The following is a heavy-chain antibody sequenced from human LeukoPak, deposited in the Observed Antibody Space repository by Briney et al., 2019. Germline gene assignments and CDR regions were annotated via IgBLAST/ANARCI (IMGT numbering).Heavy chain of an antibody. D-gene: IGHD2-15*01. J-gene: IGHJ3*02. V-gene: IGHV1-69*06. Sequence: SVKVSCKASGGTFSSYAISWVRQAPGQGLEWMGGIFPIFGTANYAQKFQGRVTITADKSTSTAYMELSSLRSEDTAVYYCARTYCSGGSCPHDAFDIWGQGTMVTVSS. CDR1: GGTFSSYA. CDR3: ARTYCSGGSCPHDAFDI. CDR2: IFPIFGTA.